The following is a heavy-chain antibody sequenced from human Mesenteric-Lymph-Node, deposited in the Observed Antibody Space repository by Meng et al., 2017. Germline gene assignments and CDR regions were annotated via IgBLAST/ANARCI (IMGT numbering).Heavy chain of an antibody. J-gene: IGHJ4*02. V-gene: IGHV3-23*01. CDR1: GFTFSNWA. CDR3: ARSGHYYDSSGYYHFGY. D-gene: IGHD3-22*01. Sequence: GESLKISCVASGFTFSNWAMSWVRQTPVKGLEWVSAISGSGEDTYYGDSVKGRFTISRDNSKNTLYLQMNSLRAEDTAVYYCARSGHYYDSSGYYHFGYWGQGTLVTVSS. CDR2: ISGSGEDT.